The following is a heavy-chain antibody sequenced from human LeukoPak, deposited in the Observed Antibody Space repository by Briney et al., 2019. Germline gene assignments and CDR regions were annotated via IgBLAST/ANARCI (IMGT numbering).Heavy chain of an antibody. CDR2: ISYDGSNK. CDR3: AKDIVGVEFDY. Sequence: PGGSLRLSCAASGFTFSSYGMHWVRQAPGKGLEWVAVISYDGSNKYYADSVKGRFTISRDNSKNTLYLQMNSLRAEDTAVYYCAKDIVGVEFDYWGQGTLVTVSS. D-gene: IGHD3-22*01. J-gene: IGHJ4*02. V-gene: IGHV3-30*18. CDR1: GFTFSSYG.